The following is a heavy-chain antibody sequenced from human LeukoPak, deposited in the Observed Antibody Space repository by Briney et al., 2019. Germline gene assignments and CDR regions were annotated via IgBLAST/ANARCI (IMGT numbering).Heavy chain of an antibody. J-gene: IGHJ6*03. D-gene: IGHD7-27*01. CDR3: ANGLAASGDFLLRDYYYFMDV. CDR2: IRGSGAST. V-gene: IGHV3-23*01. Sequence: GGPLGPSVAPSGLLFNNYALIWVPKVQGKGREWFPIIRGSGASTYYADSLRGRFIIMRDNSQNTLYLHIKNLRAEDSALYYCANGLAASGDFLLRDYYYFMDVWGKGTTVTVSS. CDR1: GLLFNNYA.